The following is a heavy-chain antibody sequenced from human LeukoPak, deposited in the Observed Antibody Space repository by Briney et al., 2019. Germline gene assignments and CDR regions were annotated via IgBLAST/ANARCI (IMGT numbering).Heavy chain of an antibody. V-gene: IGHV3-23*01. CDR3: AKGETSGGTCYSPLDY. CDR2: ISGTGFST. D-gene: IGHD2-15*01. Sequence: GGSLRLSCAASGFTFSNYAMSWVRQAPGKGLEWVSVISGTGFSTFYADSVKGRFTLSSDNSKNTLYLQMNSLRAEDTAVYYCAKGETSGGTCYSPLDYWGQGTLVTVSS. CDR1: GFTFSNYA. J-gene: IGHJ4*02.